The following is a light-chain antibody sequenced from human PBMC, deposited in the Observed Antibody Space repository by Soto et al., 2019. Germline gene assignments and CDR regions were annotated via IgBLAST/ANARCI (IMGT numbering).Light chain of an antibody. CDR3: SSYTSSSTVV. CDR1: SSDVGGYNY. J-gene: IGLJ2*01. Sequence: SVLTQPASVSGSPGQSITISCTGTSSDVGGYNYVSWYQQHPGTAPKLTIYEVSNRPSGVSNRFSGSKSGNTASLTISGLQAEDEADYYCSSYTSSSTVVFGGGTQLTVL. V-gene: IGLV2-14*01. CDR2: EVS.